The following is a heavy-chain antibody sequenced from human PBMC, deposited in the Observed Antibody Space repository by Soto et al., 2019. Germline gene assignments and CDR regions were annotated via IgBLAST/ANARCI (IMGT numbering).Heavy chain of an antibody. CDR3: ARGPSYGDPTHYFDY. CDR1: GGSFSGYY. Sequence: QVQLQQWGAGLLKPSETLSLTCAVYGGSFSGYYWSWIRQPPGKGLEWIGEINHSGSTNYNPSLTSRVTISVDTSKNQFSLKLSSVTAADTAVYYCARGPSYGDPTHYFDYWGQGTLVTVSS. J-gene: IGHJ4*02. D-gene: IGHD5-18*01. V-gene: IGHV4-34*01. CDR2: INHSGST.